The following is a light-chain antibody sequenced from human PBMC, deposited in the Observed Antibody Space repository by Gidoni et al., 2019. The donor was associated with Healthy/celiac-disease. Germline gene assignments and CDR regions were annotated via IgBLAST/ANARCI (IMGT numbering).Light chain of an antibody. CDR2: GAS. CDR1: QSVSSN. Sequence: EIVMTQSPATLSVSPGERATLSCRVSQSVSSNLAWYQQKPGQAPRLLIYGASTRATGVPARFSGSGSGTEFTLTISSLQSEDSAIYYCQQYNNWPPWTFXQXTKVEIK. V-gene: IGKV3-15*01. J-gene: IGKJ1*01. CDR3: QQYNNWPPWT.